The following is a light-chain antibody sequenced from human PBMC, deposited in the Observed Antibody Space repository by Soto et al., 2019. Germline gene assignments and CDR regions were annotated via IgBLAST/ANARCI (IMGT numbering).Light chain of an antibody. V-gene: IGLV2-23*01. J-gene: IGLJ1*01. Sequence: QSVLTQPASVSGSPGQSITISCTGTSRDVGSCDLVSWYQHHPGKAPKLMIYEGTKRPSGVSNRFSGSKSGNTASLAISGLQAEDEADYYCCSYAGSTTYVFGTGTKLTVL. CDR3: CSYAGSTTYV. CDR2: EGT. CDR1: SRDVGSCDL.